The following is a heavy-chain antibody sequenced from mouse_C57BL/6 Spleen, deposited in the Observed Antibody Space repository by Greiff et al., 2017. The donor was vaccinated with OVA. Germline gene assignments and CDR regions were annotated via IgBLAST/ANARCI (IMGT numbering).Heavy chain of an antibody. Sequence: VQLQQSGAELVMPGASVKLSCKASGYTFTSYWMHWVKQRPGQGLEWIGEIDPSDSYTNYNQKFKGKSTLTVDKSSSTAYMQLSSLTSEDSAVYYCARDSYFDVWGTGTTVTVSS. CDR1: GYTFTSYW. CDR2: IDPSDSYT. J-gene: IGHJ1*03. V-gene: IGHV1-69*01. CDR3: ARDSYFDV.